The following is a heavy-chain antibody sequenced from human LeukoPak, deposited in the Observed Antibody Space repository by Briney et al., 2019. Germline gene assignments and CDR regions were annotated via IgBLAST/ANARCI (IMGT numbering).Heavy chain of an antibody. D-gene: IGHD6-19*01. CDR3: ARLDIAVAGTPGSY. J-gene: IGHJ4*02. CDR2: IIPIFGTA. Sequence: SVKVSCKASGGTFGSYAISWVRQAPGQGLEWMGGIIPIFGTANYAQKFQGRVTITADESTSTAYMELSSLRSEDTAVYYCARLDIAVAGTPGSYWGQGTLVTVSS. V-gene: IGHV1-69*01. CDR1: GGTFGSYA.